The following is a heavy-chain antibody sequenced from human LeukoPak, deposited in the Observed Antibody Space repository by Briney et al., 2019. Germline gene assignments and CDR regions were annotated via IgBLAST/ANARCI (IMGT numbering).Heavy chain of an antibody. Sequence: GGSLRLSCAASGFDFSPLEMSWVRQAPGKGLEWVSFISGGSEATHYADSVRGRFTISRGNAKNSLYLEMRSLRAEDTAVYYCAASLSGWYGPSAFYWGQGTRVTVSS. CDR2: ISGGSEAT. CDR3: AASLSGWYGPSAFY. D-gene: IGHD6-19*01. CDR1: GFDFSPLE. J-gene: IGHJ4*02. V-gene: IGHV3-48*03.